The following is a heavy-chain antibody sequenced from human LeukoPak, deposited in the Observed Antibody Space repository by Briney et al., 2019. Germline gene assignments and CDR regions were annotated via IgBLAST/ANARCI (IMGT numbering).Heavy chain of an antibody. Sequence: SETLSLTCAVYGGSFSGYYWSWIRQPPGKGLEWIGEINHSGSTNYNPSLKSRVTISVDTSKNQFSLKLSSVTAADTAVYYCARDTTYYFDYWGQGTLVTVSS. CDR1: GGSFSGYY. J-gene: IGHJ4*02. CDR2: INHSGST. D-gene: IGHD1-14*01. V-gene: IGHV4-34*01. CDR3: ARDTTYYFDY.